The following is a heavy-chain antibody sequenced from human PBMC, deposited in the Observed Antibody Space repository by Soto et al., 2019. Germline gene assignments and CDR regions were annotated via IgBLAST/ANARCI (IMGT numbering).Heavy chain of an antibody. D-gene: IGHD3-9*01. CDR3: ARSTFNWFLSPNYGMAV. V-gene: IGHV5-51*01. Sequence: PGDSLKISCKGSGYSFSTSWIAWVRQMPGKGLEWMGIIYPGDSDTRYSPSFQGQVTISADKSISTAYLQWRSLRASDTAKYYCARSTFNWFLSPNYGMAVCGQGTTVSVSS. CDR2: IYPGDSDT. J-gene: IGHJ6*02. CDR1: GYSFSTSW.